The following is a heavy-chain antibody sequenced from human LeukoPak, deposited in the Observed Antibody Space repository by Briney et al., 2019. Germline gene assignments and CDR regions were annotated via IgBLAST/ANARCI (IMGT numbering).Heavy chain of an antibody. CDR1: GFTFSSYG. D-gene: IGHD2-8*01. J-gene: IGHJ6*03. CDR3: ARDSIVRGNIGNDMDV. Sequence: GGSLRLSCAASGFTFSSYGMHWVRQAPGKGLEWVAVISYDGSNKYYADSVKGRFTISRDNAKNSLYLQMNSLRAEDTAVYYCARDSIVRGNIGNDMDVWGKGTTVTVSS. V-gene: IGHV3-30*03. CDR2: ISYDGSNK.